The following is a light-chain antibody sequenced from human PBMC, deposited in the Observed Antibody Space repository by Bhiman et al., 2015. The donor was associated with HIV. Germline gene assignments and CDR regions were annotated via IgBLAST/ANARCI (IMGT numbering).Light chain of an antibody. V-gene: IGLV3-1*01. J-gene: IGLJ1*01. CDR3: QAWDSNSAV. Sequence: SYELTQPPSVSVSPGQTTTITCSGDKLGTKYVCWFQQKPGQSPIQVIHADKNRPSGVPERFSASNSGNTATLTISETQAVDEADYFCQAWDSNSAVFGTGTKVSVL. CDR2: ADK. CDR1: KLGTKY.